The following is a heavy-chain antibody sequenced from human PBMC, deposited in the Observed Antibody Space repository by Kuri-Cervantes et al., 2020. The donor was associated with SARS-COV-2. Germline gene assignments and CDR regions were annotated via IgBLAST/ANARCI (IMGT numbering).Heavy chain of an antibody. CDR1: GDSISEINYY. J-gene: IGHJ5*02. CDR2: IYYSGST. CDR3: ARHPSVVPAAPS. Sequence: ESLKISCSVSGDSISEINYYWGWIRQSPGQGLEWIGSIYYSGSTYYNPSLKSRVTISVDTSKNQFSLKLSSVTAADTAVYYCARHPSVVPAAPSWGQGALVTVSS. V-gene: IGHV4-39*07. D-gene: IGHD2-15*01.